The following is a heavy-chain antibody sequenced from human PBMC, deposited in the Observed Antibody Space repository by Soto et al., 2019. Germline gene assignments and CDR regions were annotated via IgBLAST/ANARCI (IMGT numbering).Heavy chain of an antibody. Sequence: SVKVSCKASGYTFTYRYLHWVRQAPGQALEWMGWITPFNGNTNYAQKFQDRVTITRDRSMSTAYMELSSLRSEDTAMYYCARSGQRYCSGGSCRTLNWFDPWGQGTLVTVSS. CDR2: ITPFNGNT. D-gene: IGHD2-15*01. J-gene: IGHJ5*02. V-gene: IGHV1-45*02. CDR3: ARSGQRYCSGGSCRTLNWFDP. CDR1: GYTFTYRY.